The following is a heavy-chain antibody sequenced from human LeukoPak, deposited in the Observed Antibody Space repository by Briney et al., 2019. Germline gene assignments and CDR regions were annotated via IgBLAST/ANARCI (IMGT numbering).Heavy chain of an antibody. J-gene: IGHJ4*02. V-gene: IGHV3-30*02. CDR1: GFTFSSYG. Sequence: GGSLRLSCAASGFTFSSYGMHWVRQAPGKGLEWVAFIRYDGSNKYYADSVKGRFTISRDNSKNTLYLQMNSLRAEDTAVYYCARDRSPIHSGYDFDYWGQGTLVTVSS. D-gene: IGHD5-12*01. CDR3: ARDRSPIHSGYDFDY. CDR2: IRYDGSNK.